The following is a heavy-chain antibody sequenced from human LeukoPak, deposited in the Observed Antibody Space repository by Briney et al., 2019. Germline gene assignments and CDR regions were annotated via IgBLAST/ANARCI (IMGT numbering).Heavy chain of an antibody. D-gene: IGHD6-13*01. CDR3: AREVAAAAPNYFDY. V-gene: IGHV1-69*06. CDR1: GYTFTSYG. CDR2: IIPIFGTA. J-gene: IGHJ4*02. Sequence: SVKVSCKASGYTFTSYGISWVRQAPGQGLEWMGGIIPIFGTANYAQKFQGRVTITADKSTSTAYMELSSLRSEDTAVYYCAREVAAAAPNYFDYWGQGTLVTVSS.